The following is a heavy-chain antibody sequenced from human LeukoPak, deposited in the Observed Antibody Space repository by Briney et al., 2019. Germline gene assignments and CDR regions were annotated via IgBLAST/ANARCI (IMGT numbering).Heavy chain of an antibody. J-gene: IGHJ3*01. Sequence: GGFLRLSCAASGFTVSSNYMSWVRQAPGKGLDWVSLISYDGNNAYYADSVRGRFTISRDNSKDTLYLEMNSLRAEDTAIYYCARDIQLSTWGLGTMVTVSS. V-gene: IGHV3-53*01. CDR1: GFTVSSNY. CDR2: ISYDGNNA. D-gene: IGHD5-24*01. CDR3: ARDIQLST.